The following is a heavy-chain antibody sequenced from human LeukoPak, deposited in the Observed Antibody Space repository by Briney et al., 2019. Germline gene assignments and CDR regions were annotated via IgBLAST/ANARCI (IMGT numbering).Heavy chain of an antibody. V-gene: IGHV3-30-3*01. D-gene: IGHD4-17*01. CDR1: GFTFSSYA. J-gene: IGHJ5*02. CDR3: ARTYSTVTTDWFDP. CDR2: ISYDGSNK. Sequence: GGSLRLSCAASGFTFSSYAMHWVRQAPGKGLEWVAVISYDGSNKYYADSVKGRFTISRDNSKSTLYLQMNSLRAEDTAVYYCARTYSTVTTDWFDPWGQGTLVTVSS.